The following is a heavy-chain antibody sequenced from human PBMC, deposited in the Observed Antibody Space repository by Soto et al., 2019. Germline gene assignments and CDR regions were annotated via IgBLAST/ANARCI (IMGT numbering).Heavy chain of an antibody. V-gene: IGHV3-15*01. CDR2: IKTKSDGATT. CDR3: TALTGTTMALDY. Sequence: GGSLRLSCAASGFTFSNAWMNWVRQAPGKGLEWIGRIKTKSDGATTDYAAPVKGRFTISRDDSRNTLYLQMNSLKAEDTAVYYCTALTGTTMALDYWGQGTLVTVSS. CDR1: GFTFSNAW. J-gene: IGHJ4*02. D-gene: IGHD1-7*01.